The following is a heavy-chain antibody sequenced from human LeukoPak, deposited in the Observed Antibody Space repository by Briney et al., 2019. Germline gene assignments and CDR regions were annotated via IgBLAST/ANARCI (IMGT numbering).Heavy chain of an antibody. CDR1: GGSISSDSYY. V-gene: IGHV4-61*02. J-gene: IGHJ6*03. CDR2: IYTSGST. D-gene: IGHD3-3*01. CDR3: ARGLSYDFWSAYYMDV. Sequence: SETLSLTCTVSGGSISSDSYYWSWIRQPAGKGLEWIGRIYTSGSTNYNPSLKSRVTISVDTSKNQFSLKLSSVTAADTAVYYCARGLSYDFWSAYYMDVWGKGTTVTVSS.